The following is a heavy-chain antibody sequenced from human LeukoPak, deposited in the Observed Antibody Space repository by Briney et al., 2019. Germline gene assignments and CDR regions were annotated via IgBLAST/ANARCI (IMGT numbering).Heavy chain of an antibody. Sequence: GGSLRLSCAASGFTVSSIHMVWVRQAPGKGLEWVPVTYTGGNSYYADSVKGRFIISRDISENTLYLQMNSLRAEDSALYYCARGGRGSAAVVAPRSFDIWGQGTMVTVSS. V-gene: IGHV3-53*01. D-gene: IGHD3-22*01. CDR2: TYTGGNS. CDR3: ARGGRGSAAVVAPRSFDI. J-gene: IGHJ3*02. CDR1: GFTVSSIH.